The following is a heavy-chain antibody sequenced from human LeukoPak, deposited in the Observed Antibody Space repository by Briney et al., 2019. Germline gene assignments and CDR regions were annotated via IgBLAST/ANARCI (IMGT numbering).Heavy chain of an antibody. CDR3: ARDSSQLPHRYYYYYYMDV. CDR1: GFSFSSYW. CDR2: IKEDGSEK. Sequence: GGSLRLSCAASGFSFSSYWMSWVRQAPGKGLEWVANIKEDGSEKYYVDSVKGRFTISRDNAKNSLWLQMDSLRDEDTAVYFCARDSSQLPHRYYYYYYMDVWGKGTTVTVSS. D-gene: IGHD2-2*01. J-gene: IGHJ6*03. V-gene: IGHV3-7*01.